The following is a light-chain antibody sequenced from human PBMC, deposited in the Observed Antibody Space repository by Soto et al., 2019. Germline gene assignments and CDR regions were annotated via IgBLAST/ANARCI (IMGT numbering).Light chain of an antibody. J-gene: IGKJ2*01. CDR3: QQFYLTPYT. CDR1: QSVLYTSTNENY. Sequence: DIVMTQSPDSLAVSLGERATINCKSSQSVLYTSTNENYVAWYQQKPGQPPKLLMYWTSSRESGVPDRFSGSGSGTNFTLTLTNRPAEGVAVYYCQQFYLTPYTFGQGTKLEIK. V-gene: IGKV4-1*01. CDR2: WTS.